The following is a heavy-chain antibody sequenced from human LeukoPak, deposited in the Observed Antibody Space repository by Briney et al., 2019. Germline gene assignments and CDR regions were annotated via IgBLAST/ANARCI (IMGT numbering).Heavy chain of an antibody. CDR2: IASDGSST. D-gene: IGHD1-26*01. CDR1: GFTFSSYW. J-gene: IGHJ6*02. Sequence: PGGSLRLSCAASGFTFSSYWMNWVRQAPGKGLVWVSRIASDGSSTTYADSVKGRFTISRDNSKNTLYLQMNSLRAEDTAVYYCARDKGGGGSYLAHYYYYYGMDVWGQGTTVTVSS. V-gene: IGHV3-74*01. CDR3: ARDKGGGGSYLAHYYYYYGMDV.